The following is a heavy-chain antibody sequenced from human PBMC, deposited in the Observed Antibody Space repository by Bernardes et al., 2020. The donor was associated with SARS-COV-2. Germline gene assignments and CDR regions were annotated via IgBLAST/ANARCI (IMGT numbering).Heavy chain of an antibody. Sequence: ASVKVSCKASGYTFTGYYMHWVRQAPGQGLEWMGWINPTSGGTTYAQKFQGRVTMTRDTSISTAYMELSRLRSDDTAVYYCARGPYFGVVIMFGMDVWGQGTTVTGS. CDR2: INPTSGGT. V-gene: IGHV1-2*02. D-gene: IGHD3-3*01. J-gene: IGHJ6*02. CDR3: ARGPYFGVVIMFGMDV. CDR1: GYTFTGYY.